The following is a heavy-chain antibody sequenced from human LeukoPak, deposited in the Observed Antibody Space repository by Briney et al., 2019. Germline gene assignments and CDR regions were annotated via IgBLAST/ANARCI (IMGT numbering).Heavy chain of an antibody. CDR2: MNPNSGNT. J-gene: IGHJ6*02. D-gene: IGHD6-13*01. CDR3: ARGPSSSWDHYYYYYGMDV. V-gene: IGHV1-8*01. CDR1: GYTFTSYD. Sequence: ASVKVSCKASGYTFTSYDINWVRQATGQELEWMGWMNPNSGNTGYAQKFQGRVTMTRNTSISTAYMELSSLRSEDTAVYYCARGPSSSWDHYYYYYGMDVWGQGTTVTVSS.